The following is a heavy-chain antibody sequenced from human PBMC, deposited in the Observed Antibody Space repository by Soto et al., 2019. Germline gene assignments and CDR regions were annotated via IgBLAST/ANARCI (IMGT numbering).Heavy chain of an antibody. Sequence: QVQLQESGPGLVKPSQTLSLTCTVSGGSISSGGYYWSWIRQHPGKGLEWIGYIYYSGSTSYNPSLKRRVTISVDTSKNHFSLKLSSVTAEDTAVYYCARGWDGGVAFDPWGQGTLVTVSS. CDR2: IYYSGST. CDR1: GGSISSGGYY. D-gene: IGHD1-26*01. J-gene: IGHJ5*02. V-gene: IGHV4-31*03. CDR3: ARGWDGGVAFDP.